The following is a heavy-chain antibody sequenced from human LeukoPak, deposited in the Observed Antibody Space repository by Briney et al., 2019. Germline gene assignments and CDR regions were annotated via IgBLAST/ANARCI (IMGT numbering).Heavy chain of an antibody. CDR2: IYHSGST. CDR3: ARDFDY. J-gene: IGHJ4*02. Sequence: SETLSLTCTVSGYSISSGYYWGWIRQPPGKGLEWIGSIYHSGSTYYNPSLKSRLTISVDTSKNQFSLKLSSVTAADMAVYYCARDFDYWGQGTLVTVSS. CDR1: GYSISSGYY. V-gene: IGHV4-38-2*02.